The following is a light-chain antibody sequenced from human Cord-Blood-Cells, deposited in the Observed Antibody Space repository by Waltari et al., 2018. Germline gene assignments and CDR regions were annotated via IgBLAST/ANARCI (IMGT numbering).Light chain of an antibody. J-gene: IGLJ1*01. V-gene: IGLV2-14*01. CDR3: SSYTSSSTLYV. CDR2: EYS. CDR1: SSYVGGYNY. Sequence: QSALTQPASVSGSPGQSITISCTGTSSYVGGYNYFSWYQQHPGKAPKLMIYEYSNRPAGVSNRFSGSKSGNTASLTISGLQAEDEADYYCSSYTSSSTLYVFGTGTKVTVL.